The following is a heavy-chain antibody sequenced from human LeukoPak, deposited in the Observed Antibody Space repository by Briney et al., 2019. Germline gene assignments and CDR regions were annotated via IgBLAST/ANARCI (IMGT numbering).Heavy chain of an antibody. V-gene: IGHV3-64*01. CDR2: ISSNGGST. Sequence: PGGSLRLSCAASGFTFSSYAMHWVRQAPGKGLEYVSGISSNGGSTYYANSVKGRFTISRDNSKNTLYLQMGSLRAEDMAVYYCAREIMGATMAIDYWGQGTLVIVSS. J-gene: IGHJ4*02. D-gene: IGHD1-26*01. CDR1: GFTFSSYA. CDR3: AREIMGATMAIDY.